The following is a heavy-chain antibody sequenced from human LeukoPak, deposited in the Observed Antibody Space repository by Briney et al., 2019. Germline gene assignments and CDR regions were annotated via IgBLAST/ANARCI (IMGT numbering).Heavy chain of an antibody. D-gene: IGHD3-22*01. Sequence: GGSLRLSCAPSGFTFSSYVMSGVRQAPGEGLEWVSAISGSGGSRYYADSVKGRFTISRDNSKNTLYLQMNSLRGEDTAVYYCAKMARQGYYDSSEDYWGQGTLVTVSS. CDR3: AKMARQGYYDSSEDY. V-gene: IGHV3-23*01. J-gene: IGHJ4*02. CDR1: GFTFSSYV. CDR2: ISGSGGSR.